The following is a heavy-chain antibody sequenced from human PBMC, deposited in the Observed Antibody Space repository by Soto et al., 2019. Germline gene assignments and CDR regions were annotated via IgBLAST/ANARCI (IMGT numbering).Heavy chain of an antibody. CDR1: DDSITSYY. D-gene: IGHD1-26*01. Sequence: QVQLLESGPGLVKPSETLSLTCTVSDDSITSYYWSWIRQSAGKGLEWIGRIYTSGSANYNPSLKSRVTMSVDTSKNQFSLKLSSVTAADTAVYYCARDQAGGSYYYGMDVLGQGTTVTVSS. V-gene: IGHV4-4*07. J-gene: IGHJ6*02. CDR3: ARDQAGGSYYYGMDV. CDR2: IYTSGSA.